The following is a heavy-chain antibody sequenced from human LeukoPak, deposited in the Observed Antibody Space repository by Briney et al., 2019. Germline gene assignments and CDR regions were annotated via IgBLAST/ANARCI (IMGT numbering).Heavy chain of an antibody. CDR2: IFYSGST. Sequence: SETLSLTCTVSGGSINSGDYYWSWIRRPPGTGLEWIGYIFYSGSTYCNPSLKSRVTISVGTSKNQFSLKLSSVTAADTAVYYCARARRDGDWYFDLWGRGTLVTVSS. V-gene: IGHV4-30-4*01. CDR3: ARARRDGDWYFDL. D-gene: IGHD5-24*01. J-gene: IGHJ2*01. CDR1: GGSINSGDYY.